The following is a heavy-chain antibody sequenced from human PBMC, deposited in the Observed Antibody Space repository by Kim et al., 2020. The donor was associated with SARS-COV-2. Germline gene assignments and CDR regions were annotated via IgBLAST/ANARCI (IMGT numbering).Heavy chain of an antibody. CDR3: VRDGGHQASAIGESLSYWYIDL. CDR2: MFLGGIS. J-gene: IGHJ2*01. Sequence: SETLSLTCTVSGDSIKKYYWNWIRQPAGKGLEWIGRMFLGGISNYNPSLESRVTMSRDTSKNQMSLKLRSVTAADTGVYYCVRDGGHQASAIGESLSYWYIDLWGRGTQVTVSS. V-gene: IGHV4-4*07. CDR1: GDSIKKYY. D-gene: IGHD3-10*01.